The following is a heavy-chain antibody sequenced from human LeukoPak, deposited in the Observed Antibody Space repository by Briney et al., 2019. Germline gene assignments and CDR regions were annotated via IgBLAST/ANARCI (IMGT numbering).Heavy chain of an antibody. CDR3: AKDIVVVPAAIDY. Sequence: SGGSLRLSRAASGFTLSSYAMSWVSQAPGKGLEWVSAISGSGGSTYYADSVKGRFTISRDNSKNTLYLQMNSLRAEDTAVYYCAKDIVVVPAAIDYWGQGTLVTVSS. V-gene: IGHV3-23*01. CDR2: ISGSGGST. J-gene: IGHJ4*02. D-gene: IGHD2-2*01. CDR1: GFTLSSYA.